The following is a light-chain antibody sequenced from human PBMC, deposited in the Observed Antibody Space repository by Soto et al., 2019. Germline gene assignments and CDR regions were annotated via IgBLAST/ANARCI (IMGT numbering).Light chain of an antibody. CDR1: QSVSSY. CDR2: DAS. CDR3: QQRSNWLIT. V-gene: IGKV3-11*01. J-gene: IGKJ5*01. Sequence: EIVLTQSPATLSLSPGERATLSCRASQSVSSYLAWYKQKPGQAPRLLIYDASNMATGIPARFSGSGSGTDFTPAVSSLEPEDFAVYYCQQRSNWLITFGQGTRLEIK.